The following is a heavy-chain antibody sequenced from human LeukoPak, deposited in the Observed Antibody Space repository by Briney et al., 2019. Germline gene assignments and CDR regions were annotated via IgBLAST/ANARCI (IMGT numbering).Heavy chain of an antibody. Sequence: GGSLRLSCAASGFTFEDYAMHWVRHAPGKGLEWVSGISWNSGSIGYADSVKGRFTISRDNARNSLYLQMNSLRAEDMAFYYCAKDSGIAVAGEDSYFDNWGQGTLVSVSS. V-gene: IGHV3-9*03. J-gene: IGHJ4*02. CDR2: ISWNSGSI. CDR1: GFTFEDYA. D-gene: IGHD6-19*01. CDR3: AKDSGIAVAGEDSYFDN.